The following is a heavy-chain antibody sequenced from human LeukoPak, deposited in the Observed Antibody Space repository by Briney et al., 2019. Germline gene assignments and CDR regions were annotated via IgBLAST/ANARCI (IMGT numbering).Heavy chain of an antibody. CDR2: IYYSGST. D-gene: IGHD6-19*01. CDR1: GGSISSYY. Sequence: SETLSLTCTVSGGSISSYYWRWIRQPPGKGLEWIGYIYYSGSTNYNPSLKSRVTISVDTSKNQFSLKLSSVTAADTAVYYCASLTSVAGSWVVYWGQGTLVTVSS. CDR3: ASLTSVAGSWVVY. V-gene: IGHV4-59*08. J-gene: IGHJ4*02.